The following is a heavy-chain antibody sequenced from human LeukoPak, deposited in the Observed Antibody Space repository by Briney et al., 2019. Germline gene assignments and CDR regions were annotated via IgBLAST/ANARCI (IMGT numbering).Heavy chain of an antibody. D-gene: IGHD5/OR15-5a*01. Sequence: AGGSLRLSCAASGFTFSDYYMSWVRQAPGKGLEWVSVIYSGGSTYYADSVKGRFTISRDSSKNTLYLQMNSLRAEDTAVYYCARDSLGMSTLDSWGQGTLVTVSS. J-gene: IGHJ4*02. CDR2: IYSGGST. CDR1: GFTFSDYY. V-gene: IGHV3-53*01. CDR3: ARDSLGMSTLDS.